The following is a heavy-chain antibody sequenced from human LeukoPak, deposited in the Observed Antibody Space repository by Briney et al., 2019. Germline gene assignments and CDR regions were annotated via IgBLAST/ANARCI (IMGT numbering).Heavy chain of an antibody. CDR1: GFTFNSYT. D-gene: IGHD2-8*02. V-gene: IGHV3-21*06. CDR3: ARGTSEAYYDIEV. J-gene: IGHJ6*02. CDR2: ISSSSGYI. Sequence: PGGSLRLSCAASGFTFNSYTMNWVRQAPGKGLEWLSSISSSSGYIFYTDSLKGRFTISRDNAKNSLYLEMNSLRAEDTAVYYCARGTSEAYYDIEVWGQGTTGTGSS.